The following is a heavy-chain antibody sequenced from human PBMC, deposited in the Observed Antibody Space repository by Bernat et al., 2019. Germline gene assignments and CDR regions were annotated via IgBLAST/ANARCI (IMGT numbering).Heavy chain of an antibody. CDR1: GFTFSSYW. V-gene: IGHV3-7*03. D-gene: IGHD1-1*01. CDR2: IKQDGREK. CDR3: TRTHGVQRYFDL. J-gene: IGHJ2*01. Sequence: EVQLVESGGGLVQPGGSLRLSCTASGFTFSSYWMNWVRRAPGKGLEWVANIKQDGREKFYVDSVKGRFTISRDNAKNSLYLQMNSLTTEDAAVYFCTRTHGVQRYFDLWGRGTLVTISS.